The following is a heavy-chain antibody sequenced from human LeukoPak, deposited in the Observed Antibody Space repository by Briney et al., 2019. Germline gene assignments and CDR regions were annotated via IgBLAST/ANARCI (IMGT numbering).Heavy chain of an antibody. V-gene: IGHV3-21*01. CDR2: ISSSSSYI. CDR1: GFTFRSYS. J-gene: IGHJ6*02. Sequence: PGGSLRLSCAASGFTFRSYSMNWVRQAPGKGLEWVSSISSSSSYIYYADSVKGRFTISRDNAKNSLYLQMNSLRAEDTAVYYCAREGAYGDYGYYYGMDVWGQGTTVTVSS. CDR3: AREGAYGDYGYYYGMDV. D-gene: IGHD4-17*01.